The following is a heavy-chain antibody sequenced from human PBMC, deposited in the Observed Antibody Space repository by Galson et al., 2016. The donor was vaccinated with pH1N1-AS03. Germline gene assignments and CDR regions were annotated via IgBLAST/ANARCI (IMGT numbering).Heavy chain of an antibody. Sequence: PALVKSTQTLTLTCTFSGFSLSTGGVHVAWIRQPPGKALEWLALIFWDGETRYRPSLRSRLTITKDTSKNQVVLTMTNMDPVDTATYYCARSTHVNEGLDFWGQGTLVTVSS. CDR1: GFSLSTGGVH. J-gene: IGHJ4*02. CDR3: ARSTHVNEGLDF. CDR2: IFWDGET. V-gene: IGHV2-5*02. D-gene: IGHD2-8*01.